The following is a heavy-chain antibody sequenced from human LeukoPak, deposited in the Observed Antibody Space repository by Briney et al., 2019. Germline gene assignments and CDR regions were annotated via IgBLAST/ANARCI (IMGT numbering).Heavy chain of an antibody. D-gene: IGHD6-19*01. CDR1: GFTFSSYW. CDR2: IKQDGSEK. J-gene: IGHJ4*02. V-gene: IGHV3-7*03. Sequence: GGSLRLSCAASGFTFSSYWMSWVRQAPGKGLEWVANIKQDGSEKYYVDSVKGRFTISRDNAKNSLYLQMNSLRAEDTAVYYCATMASVAVAMYWGQGTLVTVSS. CDR3: ATMASVAVAMY.